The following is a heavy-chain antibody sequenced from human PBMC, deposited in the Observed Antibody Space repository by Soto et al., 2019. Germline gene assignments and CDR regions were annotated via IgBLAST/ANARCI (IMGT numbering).Heavy chain of an antibody. CDR1: GGSISSGGYY. D-gene: IGHD2-2*01. CDR2: IYYSGST. Sequence: QVQLQESGPGLVKPSQTLSLTCTVSGGSISSGGYYWSWIRQHPGKGLEWIGYIYYSGSTYYNSSLKSRVTMSVDTSKNQFSLKLSAVTAADTAVYYCARVRCSSTSCYAGWDYYYMDVWGKGTTVTVSS. J-gene: IGHJ6*03. V-gene: IGHV4-31*03. CDR3: ARVRCSSTSCYAGWDYYYMDV.